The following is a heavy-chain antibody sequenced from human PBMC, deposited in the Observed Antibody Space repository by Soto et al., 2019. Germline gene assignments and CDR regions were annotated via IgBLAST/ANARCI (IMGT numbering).Heavy chain of an antibody. J-gene: IGHJ4*02. CDR2: ISGSGGST. CDR1: GFTFSSYA. V-gene: IGHV3-23*01. D-gene: IGHD3-9*01. CDR3: AKSLRYFDWQYFDY. Sequence: GGSLRLSCAASGFTFSSYAMSWVRQAPGKGLEWVSAISGSGGSTYYADSVKGRFTISRDNSKNTPYLQMNSLRAEDTAVYYCAKSLRYFDWQYFDYWGQGTLVTVSS.